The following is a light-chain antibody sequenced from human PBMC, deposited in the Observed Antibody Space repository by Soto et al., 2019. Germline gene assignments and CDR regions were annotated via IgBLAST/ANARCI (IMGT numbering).Light chain of an antibody. CDR1: PNVRTY. CDR2: DAS. Sequence: EIVLTQSPATLSLSPGDRATLSCRASPNVRTYLGWYQQKPGQAPRLLIYDASNRATGIPARFSGSGSGTDFTLTSSSLEPEDFAVYYCQQRATWPPFTFGPGTKVDLK. J-gene: IGKJ3*01. CDR3: QQRATWPPFT. V-gene: IGKV3-11*01.